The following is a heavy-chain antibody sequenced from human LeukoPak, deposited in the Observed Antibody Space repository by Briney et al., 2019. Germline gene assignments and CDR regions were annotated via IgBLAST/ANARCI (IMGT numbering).Heavy chain of an antibody. CDR3: ARRPFYSSGWIDP. CDR2: IYYSGST. J-gene: IGHJ5*02. CDR1: GGSISSSSYY. Sequence: PSETLSLTCTVSGGSISSSSYYWGWIRQPPGKGLEWIGSIYYSGSTYYNPSLKSRVTISVDTSKNQFSLKLSSVTAADTAVYYCARRPFYSSGWIDPWGQGTLVTVSS. V-gene: IGHV4-39*07. D-gene: IGHD6-19*01.